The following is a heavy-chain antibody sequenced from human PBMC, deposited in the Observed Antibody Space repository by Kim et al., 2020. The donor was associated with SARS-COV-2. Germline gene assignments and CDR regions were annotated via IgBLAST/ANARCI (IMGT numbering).Heavy chain of an antibody. V-gene: IGHV4-59*13. Sequence: SETLSLTCSLSGGSIDRYYWRWIRQPPGRGLEWIGNVFYSGSTNYNPSLKSRLTISGDTSKNQFSLLLSSVTAADTAVDYCARAGYYDRSGYFFYYWGQG. CDR3: ARAGYYDRSGYFFYY. J-gene: IGHJ4*02. D-gene: IGHD3-22*01. CDR1: GGSIDRYY. CDR2: VFYSGST.